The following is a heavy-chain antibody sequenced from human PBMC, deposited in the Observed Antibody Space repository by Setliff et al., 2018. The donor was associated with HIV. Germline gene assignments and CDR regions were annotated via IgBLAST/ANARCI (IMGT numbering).Heavy chain of an antibody. J-gene: IGHJ4*02. Sequence: GGSLRLSCAASGFTFDDYTMHWVRQRPGKGLEWVSLINWDDDNTYYADSVKGRFTISRDNSGDTLYLHINSLRAEDTAVYYCAKASRGEYYDNSGFFVTYFDYWGQGKLVTVS. D-gene: IGHD3-22*01. CDR2: INWDDDNT. CDR1: GFTFDDYT. V-gene: IGHV3-43*01. CDR3: AKASRGEYYDNSGFFVTYFDY.